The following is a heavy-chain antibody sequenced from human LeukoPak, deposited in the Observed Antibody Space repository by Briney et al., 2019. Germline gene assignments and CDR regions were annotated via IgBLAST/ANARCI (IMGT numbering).Heavy chain of an antibody. J-gene: IGHJ4*02. CDR1: GYSLTELS. V-gene: IGHV1-24*01. Sequence: ASMKVSCKVSGYSLTELSMHWMRQAPGKGLEWMGGFDPEDGETIYAQKFQGRVTMTEDTSTDTAYMELSSLRSEDTAVYYCARGQSGSGWFDYWGQGTLVTVSS. D-gene: IGHD6-19*01. CDR2: FDPEDGET. CDR3: ARGQSGSGWFDY.